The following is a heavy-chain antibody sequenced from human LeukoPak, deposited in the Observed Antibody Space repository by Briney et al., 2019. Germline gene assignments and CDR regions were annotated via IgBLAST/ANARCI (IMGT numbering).Heavy chain of an antibody. Sequence: SVKVSCKASGGTFSSYAISWVRQAPGQGLEWMGGIIPIFGTANYAQKFQGRVTITADESTSTAYMELSSLRSEDTAVYYCASHPSPDCSGGSCYSRNWFDPWGQGTLVTVSS. CDR2: IIPIFGTA. J-gene: IGHJ5*02. CDR3: ASHPSPDCSGGSCYSRNWFDP. D-gene: IGHD2-15*01. V-gene: IGHV1-69*01. CDR1: GGTFSSYA.